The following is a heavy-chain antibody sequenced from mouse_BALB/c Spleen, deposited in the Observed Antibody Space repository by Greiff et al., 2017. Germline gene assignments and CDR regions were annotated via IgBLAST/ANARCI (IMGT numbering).Heavy chain of an antibody. J-gene: IGHJ4*01. CDR2: INPGSGGT. CDR3: ARGDCGVYGMDY. Sequence: QVHLKQSGAELVRPGTSVKVSCKASGYAFTNYLIEWVKQRPGQGLEWIGVINPGSGGTNYNKKFKGKATLTADKSSSTAYMQLSSLTSDDSAVYFCARGDCGVYGMDYWGQGTSVTVSS. D-gene: IGHD1-1*01. V-gene: IGHV1-54*01. CDR1: GYAFTNYL.